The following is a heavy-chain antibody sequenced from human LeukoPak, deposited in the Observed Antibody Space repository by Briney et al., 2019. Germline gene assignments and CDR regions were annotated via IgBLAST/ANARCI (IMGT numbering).Heavy chain of an antibody. V-gene: IGHV1-8*01. J-gene: IGHJ3*02. Sequence: ASVKVSCKASGYTLTSYDINWVRQATGQGLEWMGWMNPNSGNTGYAQKFQGRVTMTRNTSISTAYMELSSLRSEDTAVYYCARASYGSGTWGDAFDIWGQGTMVTVSS. CDR2: MNPNSGNT. D-gene: IGHD3-10*01. CDR1: GYTLTSYD. CDR3: ARASYGSGTWGDAFDI.